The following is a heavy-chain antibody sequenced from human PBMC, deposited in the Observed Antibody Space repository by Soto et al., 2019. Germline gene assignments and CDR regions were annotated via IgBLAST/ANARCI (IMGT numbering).Heavy chain of an antibody. Sequence: EVQLVQSGAEVKKPGDSLRISCKGSGYNFATYLIGWVRQMPGKGLEWMGIIYPGDSDTRYSPSFQGQVIISADKSIRTAYLQWNSLKDSDTAMYYCARRSYCGGDCNLRPYDYLGLDVWGQGTTVTVSS. CDR3: ARRSYCGGDCNLRPYDYLGLDV. J-gene: IGHJ6*02. D-gene: IGHD2-21*02. CDR2: IYPGDSDT. V-gene: IGHV5-51*01. CDR1: GYNFATYL.